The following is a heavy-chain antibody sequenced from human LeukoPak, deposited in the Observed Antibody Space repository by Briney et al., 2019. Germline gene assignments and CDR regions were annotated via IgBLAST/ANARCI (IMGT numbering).Heavy chain of an antibody. V-gene: IGHV4-59*01. Sequence: SETLSLTCTVSGGSIGSFFWSWIRQPPGKGLEWIGYIYYSGSTNYNPSLKSRVTISVDTSKNQFSLKLSSVTAADTAVYYCAREGGGYSSKFDYWGQGTLVTVSS. CDR3: AREGGGYSSKFDY. CDR2: IYYSGST. J-gene: IGHJ4*02. D-gene: IGHD5-18*01. CDR1: GGSIGSFF.